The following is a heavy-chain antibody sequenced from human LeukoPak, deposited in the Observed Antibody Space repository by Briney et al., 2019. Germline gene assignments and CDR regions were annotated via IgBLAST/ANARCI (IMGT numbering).Heavy chain of an antibody. CDR2: IYTSGST. CDR3: ARQSIDGCSGGSCHSYYFDY. CDR1: GGSISSGSHY. J-gene: IGHJ4*02. D-gene: IGHD2-15*01. Sequence: SETLSLTCTVSGGSISSGSHYWSWIRQPAGKGLEWIGRIYTSGSTNYNPSLKSRVTISVDTSKNQFSLRLSSVTTADTAVYYCARQSIDGCSGGSCHSYYFDYWGQGTLVTVSS. V-gene: IGHV4-61*02.